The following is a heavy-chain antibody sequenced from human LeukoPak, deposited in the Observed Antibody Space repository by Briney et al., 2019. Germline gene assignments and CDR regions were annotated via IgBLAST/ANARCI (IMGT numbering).Heavy chain of an antibody. CDR2: IRSKANSYAT. CDR3: TRLAGDEYFDISRGPD. V-gene: IGHV3-73*01. CDR1: GVTLSGSA. J-gene: IGHJ4*02. D-gene: IGHD3-9*01. Sequence: PGGSLRLSCAASGVTLSGSAMHWVRQASGKGLEWVGRIRSKANSYATAYAASVKGRFTISRDDSKNTAYLQMNSLKSEDTAVYYCTRLAGDEYFDISRGPDWGQGTLVTVSS.